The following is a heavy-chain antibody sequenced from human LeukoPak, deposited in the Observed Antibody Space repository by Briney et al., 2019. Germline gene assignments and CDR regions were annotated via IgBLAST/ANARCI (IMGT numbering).Heavy chain of an antibody. V-gene: IGHV4-4*02. CDR2: IYHSGST. CDR1: GGSISSSNW. Sequence: SETLSLTCAVSGGSISSSNWWSWVRQPPGKGLEWIGEIYHSGSTNYNPSLKSRVTISVDKSKNQFSLKLNSVTAADTAVYYCARSWYNGNYHGAFNMWDEGTMVTVTS. D-gene: IGHD1-26*01. CDR3: ARSWYNGNYHGAFNM. J-gene: IGHJ3*02.